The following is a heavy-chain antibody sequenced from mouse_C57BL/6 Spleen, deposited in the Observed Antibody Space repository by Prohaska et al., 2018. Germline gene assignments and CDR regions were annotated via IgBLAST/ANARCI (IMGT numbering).Heavy chain of an antibody. V-gene: IGHV1-26*01. CDR2: INPNNGGT. D-gene: IGHD2-3*01. CDR3: ARGDDGYYHFDY. J-gene: IGHJ2*01. Sequence: QSHGKSLEWIGDINPNNGGTSYNQKFKGKATLTVDKSSSTAYMELRSLTSEDSAVYYCARGDDGYYHFDYWGQGTTLTVSS.